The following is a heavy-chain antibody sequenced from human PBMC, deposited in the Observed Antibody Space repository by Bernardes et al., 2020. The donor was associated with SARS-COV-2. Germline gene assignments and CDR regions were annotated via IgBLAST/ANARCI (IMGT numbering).Heavy chain of an antibody. CDR2: IYNSGTT. J-gene: IGHJ2*01. Sequence: LSLTCTVSGGSISDHYWSWIRQPPGKGLEWMGNIYNSGTTDYNPSLKSRVTISVDTSKKQYSLNLTSVTAADTALYYCATDVRNGDYYFDFWGRGTLVTVSS. CDR1: GGSISDHY. V-gene: IGHV4-59*11. CDR3: ATDVRNGDYYFDF. D-gene: IGHD4-17*01.